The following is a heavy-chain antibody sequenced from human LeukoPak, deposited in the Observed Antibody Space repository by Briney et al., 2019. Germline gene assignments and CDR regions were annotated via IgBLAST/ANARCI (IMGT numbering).Heavy chain of an antibody. Sequence: SETLSLTCTVSGGSISSYYWSWIRQPPGKGLEWIGYIYYSGSTNYNPSLKSRVTISVDTSKNQFSLKLSSVTAADTAVYYCARSRGSMGSSWYQAFDIWGQGTMVTVSS. J-gene: IGHJ3*02. CDR3: ARSRGSMGSSWYQAFDI. V-gene: IGHV4-59*01. D-gene: IGHD6-13*01. CDR1: GGSISSYY. CDR2: IYYSGST.